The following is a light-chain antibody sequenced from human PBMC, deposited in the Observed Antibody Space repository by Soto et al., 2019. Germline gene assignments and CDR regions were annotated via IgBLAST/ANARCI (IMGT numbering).Light chain of an antibody. V-gene: IGLV2-23*01. CDR1: SGNIGGYNF. J-gene: IGLJ1*01. CDR3: CSYVGATTYV. CDR2: EGI. Sequence: QSVLTQPASVSGSPGQSITISCSGTSGNIGGYNFVSWYQQHPGKAPKVIVYEGIKRPSGVSDRFSGSTSGSPASLPISGLQAEDEAEYYCCSYVGATTYVFGSGTKVTVL.